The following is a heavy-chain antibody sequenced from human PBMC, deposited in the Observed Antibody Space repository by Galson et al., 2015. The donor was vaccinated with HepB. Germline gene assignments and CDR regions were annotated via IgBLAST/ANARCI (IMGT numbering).Heavy chain of an antibody. D-gene: IGHD6-13*01. Sequence: SGFTFSDYGLPWVRQAPGQGLEWVAFVSFDGSNTYYADSVKGRFTISRDTSNNTLYLHMNSLKPEDTAVYYCAKDAPTWYSSSYSHNDDRGQGALVTVSS. CDR3: AKDAPTWYSSSYSHNDD. CDR2: VSFDGSNT. V-gene: IGHV3-30*18. J-gene: IGHJ4*02. CDR1: GFTFSDYG.